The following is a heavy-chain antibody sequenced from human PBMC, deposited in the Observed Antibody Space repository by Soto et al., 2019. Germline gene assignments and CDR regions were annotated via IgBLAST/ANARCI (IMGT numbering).Heavy chain of an antibody. CDR2: TYCRSKWYN. CDR1: GDSVSSNSAA. CDR3: ARDGDIVVVGLDYYGMDV. Sequence: PSQTLSLTCAISGDSVSSNSAAWNWIRQSPSRGLEWLGRTYCRSKWYNDYAVSVKSRITINPDTSKNQFSLQLNSVTPEDTAVYYCARDGDIVVVGLDYYGMDVWGQGTTVTVSS. D-gene: IGHD2-2*01. V-gene: IGHV6-1*01. J-gene: IGHJ6*02.